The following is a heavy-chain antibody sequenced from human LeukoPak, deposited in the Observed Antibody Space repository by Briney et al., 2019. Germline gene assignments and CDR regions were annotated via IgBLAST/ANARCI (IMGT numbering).Heavy chain of an antibody. CDR2: INHSGST. CDR3: ARGGGQIPAATNFDY. J-gene: IGHJ4*02. CDR1: GGSFGGYY. V-gene: IGHV4-34*01. Sequence: SETLSLTCAVYGGSFGGYYWSWIRQPPGKGLEWIGEINHSGSTNYNPSLKSRVTISVDTSKNQFSLKLSSVTAADTAVYYCARGGGQIPAATNFDYWGQGTLVTVSS. D-gene: IGHD2-2*01.